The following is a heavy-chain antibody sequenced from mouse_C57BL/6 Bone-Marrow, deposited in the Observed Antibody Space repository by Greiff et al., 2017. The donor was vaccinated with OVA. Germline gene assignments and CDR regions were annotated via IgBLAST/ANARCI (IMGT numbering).Heavy chain of an antibody. V-gene: IGHV1-64*01. CDR2: IPPNSGST. CDR1: GYTFTSYW. Sequence: VQLQQPGAELVKPGASVKLSCKASGYTFTSYWMHWVKQRPGQGLEWIGMIPPNSGSTNYNEKFKSKATLTVDKSSSTAYMQLSSLTSEDSAVYYCARPNYGSSPGFAYWGQGTLVTVSA. D-gene: IGHD1-1*01. J-gene: IGHJ3*01. CDR3: ARPNYGSSPGFAY.